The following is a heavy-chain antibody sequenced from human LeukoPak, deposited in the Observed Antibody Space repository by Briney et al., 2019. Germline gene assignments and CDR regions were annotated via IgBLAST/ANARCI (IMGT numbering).Heavy chain of an antibody. D-gene: IGHD3-9*01. CDR2: ISGSGGST. Sequence: GGSLRLSCAASRFTSSSYAMSWVRQAPGKGLVCVSAISGSGGSTYYADSVKGRFTISRDNSKHTLYLQMNSLRAEDTAVYYCAKYDILTGSPPFDPWGQGTLVTVSS. CDR1: RFTSSSYA. V-gene: IGHV3-23*01. CDR3: AKYDILTGSPPFDP. J-gene: IGHJ5*02.